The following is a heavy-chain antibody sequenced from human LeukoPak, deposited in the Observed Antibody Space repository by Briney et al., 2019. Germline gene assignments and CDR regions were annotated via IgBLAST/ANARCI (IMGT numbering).Heavy chain of an antibody. J-gene: IGHJ4*02. CDR1: ELTSSTSW. V-gene: IGHV3-7*01. Sequence: GGSLRLSCAASELTSSTSWMSWVRQAPGKGLEWVAQTKQDGSEKYYVDSVKGRFTTSRDKNSLFLQMNSVRAEVTAVYYCVGWGISGITNHWGQGTLVTVSS. CDR2: TKQDGSEK. CDR3: VGWGISGITNH. D-gene: IGHD1-7*01.